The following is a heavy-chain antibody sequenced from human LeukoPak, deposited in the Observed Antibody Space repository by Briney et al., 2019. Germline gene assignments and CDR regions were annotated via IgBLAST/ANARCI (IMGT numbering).Heavy chain of an antibody. CDR2: IYYSGST. CDR3: ARSLYYYDSSGYDYLDY. J-gene: IGHJ4*02. CDR1: GGSIGSGGYY. V-gene: IGHV4-31*03. D-gene: IGHD3-22*01. Sequence: SQTLSLTCTVSGGSIGSGGYYWSWIRQHPGKGLEWIGYIYYSGSTYYNPSLKSRVTISVDTSKNQFSLKLSSVTAADTAVYYCARSLYYYDSSGYDYLDYWGQGTLVTVSS.